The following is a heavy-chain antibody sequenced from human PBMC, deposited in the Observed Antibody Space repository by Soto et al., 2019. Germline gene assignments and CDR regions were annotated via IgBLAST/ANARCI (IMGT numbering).Heavy chain of an antibody. CDR1: GGSISSGGYY. D-gene: IGHD5-12*01. J-gene: IGHJ4*02. CDR3: ARTNRGYDWINY. Sequence: SETLSLTCTVSGGSISSGGYYWSWIRQHPGKGLEWIGYIYYSGSTYYNPSLKSRVTISVDTSKNQFSLKLSSVTAADTAVYYCARTNRGYDWINYWGQGTLVTVSS. CDR2: IYYSGST. V-gene: IGHV4-31*03.